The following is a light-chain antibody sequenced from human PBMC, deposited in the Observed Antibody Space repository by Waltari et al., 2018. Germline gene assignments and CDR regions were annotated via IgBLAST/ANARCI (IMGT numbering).Light chain of an antibody. CDR2: EVS. Sequence: QSALTQPPSASGSPGQSVTISCTGTSSDVGRYNYVSWYQQHPGKAPKRMLYEVSTRPSGVPARLSGSKSGNTASLTASGLQAEDEADYYCSSYAGSNNVVFGGGTKLTVL. CDR1: SSDVGRYNY. J-gene: IGLJ2*01. CDR3: SSYAGSNNVV. V-gene: IGLV2-8*01.